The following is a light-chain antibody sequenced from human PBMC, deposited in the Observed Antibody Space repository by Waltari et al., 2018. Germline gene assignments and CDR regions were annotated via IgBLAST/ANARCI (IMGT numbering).Light chain of an antibody. Sequence: QSVLPQPPSVSGTPGQRVTISCSGSPSNIGNNPVNWYQQFPGTAPKVLIYDDNQRPWGVPDRFSVSKSGPSASLVISGLQSDDEADYYCAARDDSLNVWVFGGGTKVTVL. CDR3: AARDDSLNVWV. J-gene: IGLJ3*02. V-gene: IGLV1-44*01. CDR1: PSNIGNNP. CDR2: DDN.